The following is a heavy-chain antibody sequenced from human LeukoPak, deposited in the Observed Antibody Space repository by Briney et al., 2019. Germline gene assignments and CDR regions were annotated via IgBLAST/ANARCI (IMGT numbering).Heavy chain of an antibody. CDR3: ARGLDYVWGSYRFALDY. V-gene: IGHV4-39*07. J-gene: IGHJ4*02. CDR2: IYYGGTT. CDR1: GGSISSSNYY. Sequence: PSETLSLTCSVSGGSISSSNYYWGWIRQPPGKGLEWIGSIYYGGTTYYNPSLKSRVTISVDTSKNQFSLKLSSVTAADTAVYYCARGLDYVWGSYRFALDYWGQGTLVTVSS. D-gene: IGHD3-16*02.